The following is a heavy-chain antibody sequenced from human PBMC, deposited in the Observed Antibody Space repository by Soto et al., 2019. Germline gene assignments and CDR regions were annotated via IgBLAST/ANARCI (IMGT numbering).Heavy chain of an antibody. CDR2: IIPIFGTA. V-gene: IGHV1-69*06. J-gene: IGHJ5*02. Sequence: SVKVSCKASGGTFSSYAISWVRQAPGQGLEWMGGIIPIFGTANYARKFQGRVTITADKSTSTAYMELSSLRSEDTAVYYCASSKGEGYCSGGSCYYWFGPWGQGTLVTVPS. CDR3: ASSKGEGYCSGGSCYYWFGP. D-gene: IGHD2-15*01. CDR1: GGTFSSYA.